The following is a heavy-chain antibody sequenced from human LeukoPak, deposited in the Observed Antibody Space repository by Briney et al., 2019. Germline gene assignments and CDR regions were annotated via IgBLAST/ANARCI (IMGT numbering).Heavy chain of an antibody. J-gene: IGHJ4*02. CDR2: IYYSGNT. Sequence: SETLSLTCTVSGTSISSHYWNWIRQPPGKGLEWIGYIYYSGNTNYNPSLKSRVTISVDTSNNQFSLKLSSVTAADTAVYYCARHPCTSSCRGGFDYWGQGTLVTVSS. CDR3: ARHPCTSSCRGGFDY. CDR1: GTSISSHY. V-gene: IGHV4-59*11. D-gene: IGHD2-2*01.